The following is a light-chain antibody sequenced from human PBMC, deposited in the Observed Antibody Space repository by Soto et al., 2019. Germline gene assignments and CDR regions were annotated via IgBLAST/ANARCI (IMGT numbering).Light chain of an antibody. Sequence: DIQMTPPPSTLSASVGDRVTISCRASQTVVNLSWYQKKPGKVPKLLIFQASTLETGVPSRFSGSGAGTEFTLSISSLQPDDFATYYCQHYDVYPYTFGQGTKLEIK. CDR3: QHYDVYPYT. J-gene: IGKJ2*01. CDR2: QAS. V-gene: IGKV1-5*01. CDR1: QTVVNL.